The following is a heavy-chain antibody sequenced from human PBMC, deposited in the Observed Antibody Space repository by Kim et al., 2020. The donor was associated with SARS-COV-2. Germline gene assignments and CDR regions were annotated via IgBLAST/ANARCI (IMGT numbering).Heavy chain of an antibody. D-gene: IGHD6-13*01. CDR3: ATAERYFDPSIAAAGAKFDY. J-gene: IGHJ4*02. CDR1: GYTLTELS. CDR2: FDPEDGET. Sequence: ASVKVSCKVSGYTLTELSMHWVRQAPGKGLEWMGGFDPEDGETIYAQKFQGRVTMTEDTSTDTAYMELSSLRSEDTAVYYCATAERYFDPSIAAAGAKFDYWGQGTLVTVSS. V-gene: IGHV1-24*01.